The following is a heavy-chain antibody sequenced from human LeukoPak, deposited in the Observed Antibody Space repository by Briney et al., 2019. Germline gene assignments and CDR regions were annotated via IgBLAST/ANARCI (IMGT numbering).Heavy chain of an antibody. Sequence: GASVTVSCTASGYTLTSYGISWVRQDPGQGLEWMGWISAYNGNTNYAQKLQGRVTMTTDTSTSTAYMELRSLRSDDTAVYYCARDRSSWSHDAFDIWGQGTMVTVSS. CDR1: GYTLTSYG. D-gene: IGHD2-15*01. CDR3: ARDRSSWSHDAFDI. J-gene: IGHJ3*02. CDR2: ISAYNGNT. V-gene: IGHV1-18*01.